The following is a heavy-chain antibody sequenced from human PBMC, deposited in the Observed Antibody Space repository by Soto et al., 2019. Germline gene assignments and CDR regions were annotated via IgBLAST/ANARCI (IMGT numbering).Heavy chain of an antibody. CDR2: ISGSGGST. CDR3: AKGSSAGTSGFYNY. CDR1: GFTFSSYA. V-gene: IGHV3-23*01. J-gene: IGHJ4*02. Sequence: PGGSLRLSCAASGFTFSSYAMSWVRQSPGKGLEWVSAISGSGGSTYYADSVKGRFTISRDNSRNTVYLQMNSLRAEDTALYHCAKGSSAGTSGFYNYWGQGTLVTVSS. D-gene: IGHD3-3*01.